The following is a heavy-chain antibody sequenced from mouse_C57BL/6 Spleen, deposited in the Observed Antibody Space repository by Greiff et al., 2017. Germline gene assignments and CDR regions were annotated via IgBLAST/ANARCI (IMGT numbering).Heavy chain of an antibody. CDR3: ARGGVTTVVGGYYAMDY. CDR1: GYTFTSYW. J-gene: IGHJ4*01. CDR2: IDPSDSYT. V-gene: IGHV1-69*01. D-gene: IGHD1-1*01. Sequence: QVQLQQPGAELVMPGASVKLSCKASGYTFTSYWMHWVKQRPGQGLEWIGEIDPSDSYTNYNQKFKGQSTLTVDKSSSTAYMQLSSLTSEDSAVYYCARGGVTTVVGGYYAMDYWGQGTSVTVSS.